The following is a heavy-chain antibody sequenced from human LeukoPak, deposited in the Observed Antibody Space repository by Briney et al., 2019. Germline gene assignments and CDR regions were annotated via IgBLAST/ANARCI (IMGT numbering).Heavy chain of an antibody. CDR3: ARRDQNWVNFDY. J-gene: IGHJ4*02. Sequence: GGSLRLSCAASGFTFSSYAMHWVRQAPGRGLEWVAVISYDGSNKDYADSVKGRFTISRDNAKNSLYLQMNSLRAEDTAVYYCARRDQNWVNFDYWGQGTLVTVSS. V-gene: IGHV3-30-3*01. D-gene: IGHD7-27*01. CDR2: ISYDGSNK. CDR1: GFTFSSYA.